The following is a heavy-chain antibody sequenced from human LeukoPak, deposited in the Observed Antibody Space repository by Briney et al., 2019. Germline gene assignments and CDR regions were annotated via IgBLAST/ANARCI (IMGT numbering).Heavy chain of an antibody. CDR3: ARAINSSGYYYARKVYNWFDP. Sequence: PSETLSLTCAVYGGSFSGYYWSWIRQPPGKGLEWIGYIYYSGSTYYNPSLKSRVTISVDTSKNQFSLKLSSVTAADTAVYYCARAINSSGYYYARKVYNWFDPWGQGTLVTVSS. CDR1: GGSFSGYY. D-gene: IGHD3-22*01. V-gene: IGHV4-34*09. J-gene: IGHJ5*02. CDR2: IYYSGST.